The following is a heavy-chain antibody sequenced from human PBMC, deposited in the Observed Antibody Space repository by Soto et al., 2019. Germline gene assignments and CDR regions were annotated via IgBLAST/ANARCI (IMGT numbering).Heavy chain of an antibody. CDR1: VLPSSRP. Sequence: GGSRNLSCQALVLPSSRPQLAGSPRAPGKGLQWVSVIYSAGSTYYANAVKGRFTISRDISENKIFLELNGLTVDETAVYYCARAREPEYSSSIFFDYWGRGTVVTVSS. D-gene: IGHD6-6*01. CDR2: IYSAGST. V-gene: IGHV3-53*01. J-gene: IGHJ4*01. CDR3: ARAREPEYSSSIFFDY.